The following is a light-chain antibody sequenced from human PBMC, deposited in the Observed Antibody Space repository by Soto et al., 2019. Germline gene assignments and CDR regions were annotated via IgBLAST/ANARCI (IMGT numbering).Light chain of an antibody. CDR1: QSVGSN. Sequence: ELVMTQSPATLSVSPGGRATLSCRVSQSVGSNVAWYQRQPGQAPRLLIFGASTRATGISGRFSGSGSGTEFTLTISSLQSGDSAVYYCQQYHMWPLTFGGGTKVEIK. V-gene: IGKV3-15*01. CDR3: QQYHMWPLT. CDR2: GAS. J-gene: IGKJ4*01.